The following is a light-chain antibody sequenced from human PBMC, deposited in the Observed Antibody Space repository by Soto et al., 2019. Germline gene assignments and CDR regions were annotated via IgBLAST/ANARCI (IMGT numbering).Light chain of an antibody. J-gene: IGLJ2*01. CDR1: GSDVGSHNL. CDR3: CSYAGNVE. V-gene: IGLV2-23*02. Sequence: QSALTQPASVSDSPGQSITISCTGTGSDVGSHNLVSWYQQRPGKLPRLLIYEVNKRPSGVSNRFSGSKSGNTASFTISGLQAEDEADYYCCSYAGNVEFGGGTKVTVL. CDR2: EVN.